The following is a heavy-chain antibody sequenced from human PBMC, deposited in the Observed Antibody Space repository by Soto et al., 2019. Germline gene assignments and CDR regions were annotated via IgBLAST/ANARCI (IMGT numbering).Heavy chain of an antibody. D-gene: IGHD2-15*01. CDR3: TTDLSVAANIYYYYGMDV. Sequence: PGGSLRLSCASSGFTFSNAWMSWVRQAPGKGLEWVGRIKSKTDGGTTDYAAPVKGRFTISRDDSKNTLYLQMNSLKTEDTAVYYCTTDLSVAANIYYYYGMDVWGQGTTVTVSS. J-gene: IGHJ6*02. CDR2: IKSKTDGGTT. CDR1: GFTFSNAW. V-gene: IGHV3-15*01.